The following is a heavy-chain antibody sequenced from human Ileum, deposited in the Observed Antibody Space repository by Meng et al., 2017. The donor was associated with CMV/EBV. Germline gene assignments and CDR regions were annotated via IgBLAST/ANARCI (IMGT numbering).Heavy chain of an antibody. J-gene: IGHJ4*02. CDR2: LYYSGYT. D-gene: IGHD3-3*01. Sequence: SETLSLTCNVSGGPINSRSHYWGWIRQPPGKGLEWIGALYYSGYTYYNPSLKSRLTISIDTSKNQLSLKVNSMTAADTAVYYCARLQSGYATFSFDSWGQGTLVTVSS. V-gene: IGHV4-39*07. CDR1: GGPINSRSHY. CDR3: ARLQSGYATFSFDS.